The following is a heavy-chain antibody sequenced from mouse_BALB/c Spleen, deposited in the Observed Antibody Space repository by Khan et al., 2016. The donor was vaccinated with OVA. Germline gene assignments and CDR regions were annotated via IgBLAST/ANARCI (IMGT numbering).Heavy chain of an antibody. V-gene: IGHV1-63*02. CDR3: ARRGAARATWGYFDY. CDR1: GYTFTNYW. D-gene: IGHD3-1*01. Sequence: VQLQESGAELVRPGTSVKMSCKAAGYTFTNYWIGWVKQRPGHGLEWIGDIYPGGGYTNYNEKFKGKATLTADTSSSTAYMQLSSLTSGDSVIYYCARRGAARATWGYFDYWGQGTTLTGSS. J-gene: IGHJ2*01. CDR2: IYPGGGYT.